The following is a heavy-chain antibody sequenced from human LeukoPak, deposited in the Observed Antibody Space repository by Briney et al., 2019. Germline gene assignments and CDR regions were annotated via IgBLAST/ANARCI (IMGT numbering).Heavy chain of an antibody. J-gene: IGHJ1*01. D-gene: IGHD1-26*01. CDR1: GFTFSSFA. CDR3: AKDSVGATTVEYFQH. V-gene: IGHV3-23*01. Sequence: GGSLRLSCAASGFTFSSFAMSWVRQAPGKGLEWVSAISDSGGSTYYADSVKGRFTISRDNSKNTLYLQMNSLRAEDTAVYYCAKDSVGATTVEYFQHWGQGTLVTVSS. CDR2: ISDSGGST.